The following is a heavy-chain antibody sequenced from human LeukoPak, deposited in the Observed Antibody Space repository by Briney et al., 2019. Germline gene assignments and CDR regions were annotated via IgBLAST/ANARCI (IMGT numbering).Heavy chain of an antibody. V-gene: IGHV3-64D*06. CDR1: GFTFSRYP. J-gene: IGHJ4*02. CDR2: VSGNGGTT. CDR3: ARVRYFDWFIRPVDY. Sequence: SGGSLRLSCSASGFTFSRYPMHWVRQAPGKGLEYVSAVSGNGGTTYYADSVKGRFTISRDNSKNTLYLQMSSLRPEDTAVYYCARVRYFDWFIRPVDYWGQGTLVTASS. D-gene: IGHD3-9*01.